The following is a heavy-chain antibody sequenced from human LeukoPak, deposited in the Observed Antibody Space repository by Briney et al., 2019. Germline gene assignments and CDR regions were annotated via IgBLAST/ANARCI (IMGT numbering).Heavy chain of an antibody. D-gene: IGHD6-19*01. J-gene: IGHJ5*02. CDR1: GFTFSSYG. V-gene: IGHV3-30*18. Sequence: GGSLRLSCAASGFTFSSYGMHWVRQAPGKGLEWVAVISYDGSNKYYADSVKGRFTISGDNSKNTLYLQMNSLRAEDTAVYYCAKDDGVAVAGTGTFDPWGQGTLVTVSS. CDR2: ISYDGSNK. CDR3: AKDDGVAVAGTGTFDP.